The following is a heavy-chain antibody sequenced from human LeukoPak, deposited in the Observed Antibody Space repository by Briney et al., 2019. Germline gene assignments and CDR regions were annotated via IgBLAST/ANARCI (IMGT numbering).Heavy chain of an antibody. Sequence: PSETLSLTCTVSGGSISSHYWSWIRQPPGKGLEWIGYFYYSGTTSYSPSLESRVTMSIDTSKNQFSLKLTSITPADTAVYYCARAGSVADARYYYYYMDVWAEGTTVTVSS. D-gene: IGHD6-13*01. CDR3: ARAGSVADARYYYYYMDV. J-gene: IGHJ6*03. CDR1: GGSISSHY. CDR2: FYYSGTT. V-gene: IGHV4-59*11.